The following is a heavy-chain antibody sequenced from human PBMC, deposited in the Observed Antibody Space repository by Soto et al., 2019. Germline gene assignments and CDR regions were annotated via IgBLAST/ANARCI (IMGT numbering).Heavy chain of an antibody. D-gene: IGHD6-19*01. CDR2: MAYDGSNK. J-gene: IGHJ4*02. CDR3: AREGDDSGWYGPAY. Sequence: QEQLVESGGGVVQPGRSLRLSCAGSGFSFSTSAMHWVRQPPGKGLEWVAVMAYDGSNKYYAGSVKGRFTISRDNSQNTLYLQMTSLKLEDTAVYYCAREGDDSGWYGPAYGGQGTLVSVSS. V-gene: IGHV3-30-3*01. CDR1: GFSFSTSA.